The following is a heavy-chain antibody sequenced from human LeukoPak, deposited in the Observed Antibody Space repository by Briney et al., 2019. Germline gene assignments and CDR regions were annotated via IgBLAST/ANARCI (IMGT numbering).Heavy chain of an antibody. Sequence: PGGSLRLSCATSGFTFSSYVMSWVRQAPGKGLQWVSSISASGLSTYYADSVKGRFTISGDNSKNTLYLQLNSPRAEDTAIYYCAKGFSSGWYYRAFDYWGQGTLVTVSS. CDR3: AKGFSSGWYYRAFDY. V-gene: IGHV3-23*01. CDR2: ISASGLST. CDR1: GFTFSSYV. D-gene: IGHD6-19*01. J-gene: IGHJ4*01.